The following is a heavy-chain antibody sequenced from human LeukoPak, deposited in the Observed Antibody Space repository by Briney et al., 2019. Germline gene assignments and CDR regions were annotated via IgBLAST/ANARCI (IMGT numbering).Heavy chain of an antibody. J-gene: IGHJ4*02. V-gene: IGHV3-23*01. CDR3: ARPRATRGIDY. D-gene: IGHD5-12*01. CDR2: ISGSGANT. CDR1: GFIFKTYA. Sequence: GGSLRLSCAGSGFIFKTYALGWVRQAPGKGLEWVSAISGSGANTDYAHFVKGRFVISRDNSKNTLYLQMNSLRAEDTAVYYCARPRATRGIDYWGQGTLVTVSS.